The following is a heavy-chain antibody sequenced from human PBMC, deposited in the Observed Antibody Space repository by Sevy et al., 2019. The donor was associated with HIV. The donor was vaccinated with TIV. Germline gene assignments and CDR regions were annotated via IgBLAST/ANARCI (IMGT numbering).Heavy chain of an antibody. CDR2: ISYDGNIE. CDR3: ARDLGYGSTGYLALFDN. V-gene: IGHV3-30-3*01. CDR1: GFTFSTHA. D-gene: IGHD3-22*01. Sequence: GGSLRLSCAASGFTFSTHAMHWVRQAPGKGLEWVAIISYDGNIEYYPDSVKGRFTISRDDSKNTLYLQMNRLRSEDTALYYCARDLGYGSTGYLALFDNWGQGTLVTVSS. J-gene: IGHJ4*02.